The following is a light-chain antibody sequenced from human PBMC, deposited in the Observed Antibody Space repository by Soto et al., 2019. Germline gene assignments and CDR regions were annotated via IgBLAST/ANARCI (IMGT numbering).Light chain of an antibody. J-gene: IGKJ5*01. Sequence: DIQMTQSPSSLSASVGDRVTITCQASQDIRTHLNWFQQKPGKAPKLLIYGASYLEIGVPSRFRGSGSGKDFTFTISRLQPEDIATYYCQQYENLPTFGQGTRLEIK. V-gene: IGKV1-33*01. CDR1: QDIRTH. CDR2: GAS. CDR3: QQYENLPT.